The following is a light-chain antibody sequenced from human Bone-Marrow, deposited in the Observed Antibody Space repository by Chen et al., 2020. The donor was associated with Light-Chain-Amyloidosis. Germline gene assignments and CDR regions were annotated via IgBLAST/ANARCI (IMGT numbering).Light chain of an antibody. CDR3: QSADSSGTYEVI. Sequence: YELTQPPSVSVSPGQTARITCSGDDLPTKYAYWYQQKPGQAPVLVIHRDTERPSGISERFSGSSSGTTATLTISGVHAEDEADYHCQSADSSGTYEVIFGGGTKLTVL. CDR2: RDT. J-gene: IGLJ2*01. CDR1: DLPTKY. V-gene: IGLV3-25*03.